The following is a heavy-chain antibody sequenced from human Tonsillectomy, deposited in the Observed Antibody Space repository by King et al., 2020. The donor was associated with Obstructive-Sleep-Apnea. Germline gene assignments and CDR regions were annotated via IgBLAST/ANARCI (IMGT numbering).Heavy chain of an antibody. CDR3: AHSQRVHYNILTGYYILDY. V-gene: IGHV2-5*02. Sequence: TLKESGPTLVKPTQTLTLTCTFSGVSLSTTGLAVGWIRPPPGKALWRLALISLDVHQRYNPYQKSRVTIPTDTSKNQVFLTMTNMDPVDTATYYRAHSQRVHYNILTGYYILDYWGQGTLVTVSS. D-gene: IGHD3-9*01. J-gene: IGHJ4*02. CDR1: GVSLSTTGLA. CDR2: ISLDVHQ.